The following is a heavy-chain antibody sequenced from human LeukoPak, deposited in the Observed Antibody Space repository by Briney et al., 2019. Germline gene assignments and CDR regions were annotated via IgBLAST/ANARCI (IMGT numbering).Heavy chain of an antibody. Sequence: PGGSLRLSCAASGFTFSSYAMSWVRQAPGKGLEWVSYISSSSTIYYADSVKGRFTISRDNAKNSLYLQMNSLRAEDTAVYYCAREMVGYCSSTSCYDWFDPWGQGTLVTVSS. J-gene: IGHJ5*02. CDR3: AREMVGYCSSTSCYDWFDP. CDR2: ISSSSTI. CDR1: GFTFSSYA. V-gene: IGHV3-48*01. D-gene: IGHD2-2*01.